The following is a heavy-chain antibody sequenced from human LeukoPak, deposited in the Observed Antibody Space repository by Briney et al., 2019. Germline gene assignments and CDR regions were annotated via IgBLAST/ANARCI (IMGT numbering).Heavy chain of an antibody. J-gene: IGHJ5*02. V-gene: IGHV4-34*01. CDR1: GGSFSGYY. D-gene: IGHD2-2*01. Sequence: SETLSLTCAVYGGSFSGYYWSWIRQPPGKGLEWIGEINHSGSTNYNPSLKSRVTISVDTSKNQFSLKLSSVTAADTAVYYCASQVVPAAKGWFDPWGQGTLVTVSS. CDR2: INHSGST. CDR3: ASQVVPAAKGWFDP.